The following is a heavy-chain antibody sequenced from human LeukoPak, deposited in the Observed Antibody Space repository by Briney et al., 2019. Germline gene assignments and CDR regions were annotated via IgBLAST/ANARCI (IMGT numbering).Heavy chain of an antibody. CDR3: ARLSDNPDATAYRSFDF. J-gene: IGHJ4*02. V-gene: IGHV3-7*01. D-gene: IGHD2-15*01. Sequence: GGSLRLSCAASGFTFSSHWMTWVRQAPGKGLGWVASIKEDGNEEKYVDSVKGRLTISRDNSEKSLYLHMSSLGTEDTAVYYCARLSDNPDATAYRSFDFWGQGTLVTVSS. CDR1: GFTFSSHW. CDR2: IKEDGNEE.